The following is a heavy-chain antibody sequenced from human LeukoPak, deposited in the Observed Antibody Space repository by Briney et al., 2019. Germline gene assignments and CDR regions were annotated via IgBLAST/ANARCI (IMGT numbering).Heavy chain of an antibody. CDR3: ARVGASLGVYYYDSSGYYAFDY. J-gene: IGHJ4*02. Sequence: GGSLRLSCAASGFTFSSYSMNWVRQAPGEGRGWVSVIYSGGSTYYADSVKGRFTIFRDNPKNTLYLQMNSLRAEDTAVYYCARVGASLGVYYYDSSGYYAFDYWGQGTLVTVSS. V-gene: IGHV3-66*01. CDR2: IYSGGST. CDR1: GFTFSSYS. D-gene: IGHD3-22*01.